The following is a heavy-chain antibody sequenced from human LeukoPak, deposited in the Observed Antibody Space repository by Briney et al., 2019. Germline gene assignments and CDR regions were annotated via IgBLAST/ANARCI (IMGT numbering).Heavy chain of an antibody. CDR2: ISSSSSTI. V-gene: IGHV3-48*01. Sequence: GGSLRLSCAASGFTFSSFGMNWVRQAPGKGLEWVSYISSSSSTIYYADSVKGRFTISRDNSKNTLYLQMNSLRAEDTAVYYCARGEGIYCSSTSCYEDIGEYNWFDPWGQGTLVTVSS. D-gene: IGHD2-2*01. CDR1: GFTFSSFG. CDR3: ARGEGIYCSSTSCYEDIGEYNWFDP. J-gene: IGHJ5*02.